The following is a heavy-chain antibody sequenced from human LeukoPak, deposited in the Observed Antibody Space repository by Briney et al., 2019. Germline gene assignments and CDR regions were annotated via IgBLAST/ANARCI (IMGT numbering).Heavy chain of an antibody. D-gene: IGHD6-13*01. V-gene: IGHV4-59*01. J-gene: IGHJ6*02. CDR1: GGSISSYY. Sequence: SETLSLTCTVFGGSISSYYWSWIRQPPGKGLEWIGYIYYSGSTNYNPSLKSRVTISVDTSKNQFSLKLSSVTAADTAVYYCARSSERYSSSWYWYYGMDVWGQGTTVTVSS. CDR3: ARSSERYSSSWYWYYGMDV. CDR2: IYYSGST.